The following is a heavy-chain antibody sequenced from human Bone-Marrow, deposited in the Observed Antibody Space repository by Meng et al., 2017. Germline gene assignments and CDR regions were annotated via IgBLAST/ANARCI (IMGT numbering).Heavy chain of an antibody. CDR1: GGTLSSYA. Sequence: QVQLVQSGAEVKKPGSSVQVSCKASGGTLSSYAISWVRQAPGQGLEWMGGIIPIFGTANYAQKFQGRVTMTRDTSTSTVYMELSSLRSEDTAVYYCARDQAKMEGFDYWGQGTLVTVSS. CDR3: ARDQAKMEGFDY. D-gene: IGHD5-24*01. J-gene: IGHJ4*02. CDR2: IIPIFGTA. V-gene: IGHV1-69*06.